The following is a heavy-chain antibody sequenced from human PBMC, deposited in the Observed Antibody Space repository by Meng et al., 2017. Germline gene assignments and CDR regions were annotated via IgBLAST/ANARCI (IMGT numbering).Heavy chain of an antibody. CDR1: GHTFAAYW. CDR2: IDPNNDHT. Sequence: QVQPLQSGPDVKKPGVSVTLSCKPSGHTFAAYWIHWLRQAPGQGIESLGRIDPNNDHTQYAQNFQGRVTMTSDTSISTVYMELNGLRSDDTAVYYCARDEDISAAGKLFGDYWGQGTLVTVSS. V-gene: IGHV1-2*06. CDR3: ARDEDISAAGKLFGDY. J-gene: IGHJ4*02. D-gene: IGHD6-13*01.